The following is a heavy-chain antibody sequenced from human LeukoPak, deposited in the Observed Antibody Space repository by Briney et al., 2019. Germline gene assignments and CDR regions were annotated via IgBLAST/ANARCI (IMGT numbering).Heavy chain of an antibody. CDR3: ADHGSGRRDY. D-gene: IGHD3-10*01. J-gene: IGHJ4*02. CDR2: ISYDGSNK. V-gene: IGHV3-30*14. CDR1: GFTFSSYA. Sequence: GGSLRLSCAASGFTFSSYAMHWVRQAPGKGLEWVAVISYDGSNKYYADSVKGRFTISRDNSKNTLYLQMNNLRAEDTAVYYCADHGSGRRDYWGQGTLVTVSS.